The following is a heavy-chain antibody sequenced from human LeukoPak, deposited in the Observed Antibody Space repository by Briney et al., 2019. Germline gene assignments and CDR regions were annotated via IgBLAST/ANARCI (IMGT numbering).Heavy chain of an antibody. CDR1: GFSFSSYA. J-gene: IGHJ4*02. D-gene: IGHD3-3*02. V-gene: IGHV3-23*01. CDR2: ISGSGGST. Sequence: PGGSLRLSCAASGFSFSSYAMRWVRQAPGEGLEWVSAISGSGGSTYYADSVKGRFTISRDNSKNTLYLQMNSLRAEDTAVYYCAKEDFMASFFDYWGQGTLVTVSS. CDR3: AKEDFMASFFDY.